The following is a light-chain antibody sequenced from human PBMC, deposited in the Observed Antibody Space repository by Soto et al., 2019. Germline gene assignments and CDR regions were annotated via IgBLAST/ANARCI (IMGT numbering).Light chain of an antibody. CDR1: SSDVGGYNY. J-gene: IGLJ2*01. CDR2: DVS. CDR3: CSYAGRLV. Sequence: QSVLTQPRSVSGSPGQSVTISCTGTSSDVGGYNYVSWYQQHPGKAPKLMIYDVSKRPSGVPDRFSGSKSGNTASLTISGLQAEDEADYYRCSYAGRLVFGGGTKVTVL. V-gene: IGLV2-11*01.